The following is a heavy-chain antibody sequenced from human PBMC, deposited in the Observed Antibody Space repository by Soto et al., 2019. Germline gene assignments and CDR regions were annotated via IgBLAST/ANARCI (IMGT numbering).Heavy chain of an antibody. V-gene: IGHV4-34*01. CDR2: INHSGST. Sequence: ETLSLTCAVYGGSFSGYYWSWIRQPPGKGLEWIGEINHSGSTNYNPSLKSRVTISVDTSKNQFSLKLSSLTAADTAVYYCVRKNCDYFDRYSSW. CDR3: VRKNCDYFDRYSS. CDR1: GGSFSGYY. J-gene: IGHJ5*01. D-gene: IGHD3-9*01.